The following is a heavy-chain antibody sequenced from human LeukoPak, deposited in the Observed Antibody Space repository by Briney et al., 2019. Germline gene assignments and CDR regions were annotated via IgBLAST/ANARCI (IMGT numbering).Heavy chain of an antibody. CDR3: ARNHYFDY. CDR1: GVSLGSYY. Sequence: PSETLSLTCTVSGVSLGSYYWSWIRQPPGKGLEWIGYIYYSGSTSYNPSLKSRVSISVDTSKNQFSLKLNSMTAADTAVYYCARNHYFDYWGQGTLVTVSS. J-gene: IGHJ4*02. V-gene: IGHV4-59*01. CDR2: IYYSGST. D-gene: IGHD1-14*01.